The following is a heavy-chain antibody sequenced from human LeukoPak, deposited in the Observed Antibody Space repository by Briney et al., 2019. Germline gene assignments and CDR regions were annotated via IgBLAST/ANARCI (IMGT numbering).Heavy chain of an antibody. CDR1: GYTFTSYD. J-gene: IGHJ6*02. Sequence: GASVKVSCKASGYTFTSYDINWVRQATGQGLEWMGWMNPNSGNTGYAQKFQGRVTMTRNTSISTAYMELSSLRSEDTAVYYCARGSSSWYPYYYGMDVWGQGTTVTVSS. CDR2: MNPNSGNT. D-gene: IGHD6-13*01. CDR3: ARGSSSWYPYYYGMDV. V-gene: IGHV1-8*01.